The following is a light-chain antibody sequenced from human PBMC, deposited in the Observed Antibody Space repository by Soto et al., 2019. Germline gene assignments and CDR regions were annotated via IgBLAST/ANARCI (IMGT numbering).Light chain of an antibody. Sequence: DIQMTQSPSTLSASVGDTVTITCRASQSISSWLAWYQQKPGKAPKLLIYDASSLESGVPSRLSGSGSGTDFTLTISSLQPEDFATYYCLQDYNYPRTFGQGTKVDIK. V-gene: IGKV1-5*01. J-gene: IGKJ1*01. CDR2: DAS. CDR1: QSISSW. CDR3: LQDYNYPRT.